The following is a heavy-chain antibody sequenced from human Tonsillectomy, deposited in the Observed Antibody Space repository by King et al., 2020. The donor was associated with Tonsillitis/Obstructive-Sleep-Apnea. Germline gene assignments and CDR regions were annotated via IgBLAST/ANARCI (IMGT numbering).Heavy chain of an antibody. Sequence: VQLVESGGGLVQPGGSLRLSCAASGFTFSSYWMHWVRQAPGKGLVWVSRINSDGSSRSYADSVEGRFTISRDNAKNTLYLQMNRLRAEDTAVYYRAREGYGRSSPNDYWGQGTLVPVSS. CDR1: GFTFSSYW. CDR3: AREGYGRSSPNDY. V-gene: IGHV3-74*01. CDR2: INSDGSSR. J-gene: IGHJ4*02. D-gene: IGHD6-6*01.